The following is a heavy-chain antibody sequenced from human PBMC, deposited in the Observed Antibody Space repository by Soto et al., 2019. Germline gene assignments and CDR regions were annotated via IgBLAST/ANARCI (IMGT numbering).Heavy chain of an antibody. CDR3: AKDITPYGDTSNFDY. J-gene: IGHJ4*02. Sequence: EVQLVESGGGLVQPGRSLRLSCAASGFTFDDYAMHWVRQAPGKGLEWVSGISWNSGSIGYADSVKGRFTISRDNAKNSRYLQMNSLRAEDTALYYCAKDITPYGDTSNFDYWGQGTLVTVSS. CDR2: ISWNSGSI. D-gene: IGHD4-17*01. CDR1: GFTFDDYA. V-gene: IGHV3-9*01.